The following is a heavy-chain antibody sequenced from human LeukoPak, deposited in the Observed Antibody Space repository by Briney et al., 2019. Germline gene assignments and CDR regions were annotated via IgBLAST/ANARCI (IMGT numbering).Heavy chain of an antibody. CDR3: ARESGYHGSGFDP. CDR1: GFTFSNYW. J-gene: IGHJ5*02. CDR2: KSDGSST. Sequence: PGRSLRLSCAASGFTFSNYWMHWVRQAPGKGLVWVSRKSDGSSTSYADSVKGRFTISRDNAKDTLYVQMNSLRAEDTAVYYCARESGYHGSGFDPWGQGTLVIVSS. D-gene: IGHD3-10*01. V-gene: IGHV3-74*01.